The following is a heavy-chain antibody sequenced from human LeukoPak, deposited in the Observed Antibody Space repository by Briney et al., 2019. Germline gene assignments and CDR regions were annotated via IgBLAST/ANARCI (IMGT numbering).Heavy chain of an antibody. CDR1: GYTFTSYG. J-gene: IGHJ4*02. CDR2: ISAYNGNT. V-gene: IGHV1-18*01. Sequence: ASVKVSCTASGYTFTSYGISWVRQAPGQGLEWMGWISAYNGNTNYAQKLQGRVTMTTDTSTSTAYMELRSLRSDDTAVYYCARVRLRFLEWLFPPNFDYWGQGTLVTVSS. CDR3: ARVRLRFLEWLFPPNFDY. D-gene: IGHD3-3*01.